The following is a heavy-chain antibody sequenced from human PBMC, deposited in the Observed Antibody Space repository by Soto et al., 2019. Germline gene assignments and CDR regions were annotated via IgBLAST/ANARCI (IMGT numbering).Heavy chain of an antibody. CDR1: GFTFSSYA. D-gene: IGHD5-12*01. CDR2: VRGNGDPP. CDR3: VKSRGGNNFDFFD. Sequence: GRSLRLSCSASGFTFSSYAMHWVRQAPGKGLECVSGVRGNGDPPFYADSVKSRFTISRDNSKNTLYLRMSSLSADDTAVYYCVKSRGGNNFDFFDWGQGALVTVSS. V-gene: IGHV3-64D*06. J-gene: IGHJ4*02.